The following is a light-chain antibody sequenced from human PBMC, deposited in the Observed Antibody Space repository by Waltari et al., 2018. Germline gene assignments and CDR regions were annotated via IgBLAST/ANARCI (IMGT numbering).Light chain of an antibody. CDR3: QQYSSEST. V-gene: IGKV1-5*03. Sequence: DIQMTQSPSTLSASVGDRVTITCRASQSIGSWVAWYQQKPGKAPKLLIYKASSLETGVPSRFSGSGSGTEFTLTISSLQPDDFATYYCQQYSSESTFGQGTKVEIK. CDR1: QSIGSW. J-gene: IGKJ1*01. CDR2: KAS.